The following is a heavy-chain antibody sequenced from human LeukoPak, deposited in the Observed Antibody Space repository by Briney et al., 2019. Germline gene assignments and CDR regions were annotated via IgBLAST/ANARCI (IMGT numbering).Heavy chain of an antibody. D-gene: IGHD5-18*01. V-gene: IGHV3-73*01. CDR2: ISSKANGYAT. CDR1: GFTFSGSA. J-gene: IGHJ4*02. CDR3: TRPGEGYGFDY. Sequence: GGSLRLSCAASGFTFSGSAMHWVRQASGKGLEWVGRISSKANGYATAYTASVKGRFTISRDDSKNTAYLQMNSLKTEDTAVYYCTRPGEGYGFDYWGQGTLVTVSP.